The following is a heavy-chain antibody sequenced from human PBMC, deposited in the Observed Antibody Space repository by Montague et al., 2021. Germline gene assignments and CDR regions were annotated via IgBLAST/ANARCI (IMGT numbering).Heavy chain of an antibody. D-gene: IGHD6-13*01. Sequence: SETLSLTCTVSGASITSNIYYWGWIRQSPGKGLEWIGCIYYSGNSFYQPSLKSRITMAVDTSKNQFSLKLSSVTAADTAIYYCARVFSSWHVGWFDPWGQGTLVTVSS. V-gene: IGHV4-39*07. CDR3: ARVFSSWHVGWFDP. CDR2: IYYSGNS. J-gene: IGHJ5*02. CDR1: GASITSNIYY.